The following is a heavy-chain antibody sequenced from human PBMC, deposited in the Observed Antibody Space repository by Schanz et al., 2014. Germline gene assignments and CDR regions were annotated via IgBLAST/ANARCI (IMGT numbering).Heavy chain of an antibody. J-gene: IGHJ6*02. CDR2: GSPYSGDT. V-gene: IGHV1-2*06. CDR3: ARENTAVAGMPRVMGV. Sequence: QVLLVQSGAEVKKPGASVKVSCKASGYRFIGYYVHWVRQAPGQGLEWMGRGSPYSGDTNYAQMFQGRVTMTTEASISTAYMELSRLTSDDTAVFFCARENTAVAGMPRVMGVWGQWTAVTVTS. CDR1: GYRFIGYY. D-gene: IGHD6-19*01.